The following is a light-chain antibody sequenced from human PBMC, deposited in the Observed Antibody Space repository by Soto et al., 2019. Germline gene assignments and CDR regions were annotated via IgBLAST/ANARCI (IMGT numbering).Light chain of an antibody. CDR3: SSYTTTGTRV. V-gene: IGLV2-14*01. CDR2: DVS. Sequence: QSVLTQPASVSGSPGQSITISCTGTSSDVGGYNYVSWYQQHPGKAPKPMIYDVSNRPSGVSNRFSGSKSGNTASLTISGLQAEDEADYYCSSYTTTGTRVFGGGTQLTVL. J-gene: IGLJ2*01. CDR1: SSDVGGYNY.